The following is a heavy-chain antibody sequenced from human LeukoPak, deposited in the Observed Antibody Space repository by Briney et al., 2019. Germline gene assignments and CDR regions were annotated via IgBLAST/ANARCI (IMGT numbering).Heavy chain of an antibody. CDR3: AREKGVLRFFGY. J-gene: IGHJ4*02. Sequence: ASVTVSCTASGYTFTSYAMHWVRQAPGQRLEWMGWINAGNGNTKYSQKFQGRVTITRDTSASTAYMELSSLRSEDTAVYYCAREKGVLRFFGYWGQGTLVTVSS. V-gene: IGHV1-3*01. CDR1: GYTFTSYA. D-gene: IGHD3-3*01. CDR2: INAGNGNT.